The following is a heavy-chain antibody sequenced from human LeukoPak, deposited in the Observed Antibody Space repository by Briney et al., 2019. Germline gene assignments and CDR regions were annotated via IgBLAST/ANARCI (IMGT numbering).Heavy chain of an antibody. D-gene: IGHD3-16*01. CDR3: ARDGLGGYYGMDV. CDR1: GFTFSSYA. J-gene: IGHJ6*02. Sequence: PGGSLRLSCAASGFTFSSYAMHWVRQAPGKGLEWVAVISYDGSNKYYADSVKGRFTISRDNSKNTLYLQMNSLRAEDTAVYYCARDGLGGYYGMDVWGQGTTVTVSS. CDR2: ISYDGSNK. V-gene: IGHV3-30-3*01.